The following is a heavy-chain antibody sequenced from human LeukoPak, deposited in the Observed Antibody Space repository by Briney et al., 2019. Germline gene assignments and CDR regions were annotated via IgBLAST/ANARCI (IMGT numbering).Heavy chain of an antibody. Sequence: SQTLSLTCALSGDSFSSNSAAWDWLRQSPWRGLEWLGRTYYRSKLYNDYAVCVKSPITINPDTSKNQFSLQLNSVTPEDTAVYYCAREDGYSGYALDYWGQGTLVTVSS. CDR2: TYYRSKLYN. CDR3: AREDGYSGYALDY. J-gene: IGHJ4*02. D-gene: IGHD5-12*01. CDR1: GDSFSSNSAA. V-gene: IGHV6-1*01.